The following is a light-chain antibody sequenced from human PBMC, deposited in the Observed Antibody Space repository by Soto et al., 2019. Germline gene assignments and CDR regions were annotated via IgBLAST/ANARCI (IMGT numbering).Light chain of an antibody. V-gene: IGKV1-17*01. CDR3: QQYNDYWT. CDR1: QGIRND. J-gene: IGKJ1*01. Sequence: DIQMTQSPSSLSASVGYRFTITCRASQGIRNDLGWYQQKPGKAPKRLIYAASSLQSGVPSRFSGSGSGTEFTLTISSLQPDDFATYYCQQYNDYWTFGQGTTGDIK. CDR2: AAS.